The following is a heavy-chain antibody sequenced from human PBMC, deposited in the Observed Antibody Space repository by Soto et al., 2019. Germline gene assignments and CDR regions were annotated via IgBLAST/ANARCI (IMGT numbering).Heavy chain of an antibody. D-gene: IGHD5-12*01. J-gene: IGHJ6*02. Sequence: SETLSLTCTVSGGSISSSSYYWGWIRQPPGKGLEWIGSIYYSGSTYYNPSLKSRVTISVDTSKNQFSLKLGSVTAADTAVYYCARRGDGYNFYYYGMDVWGQGTTVTVSS. CDR1: GGSISSSSYY. V-gene: IGHV4-39*01. CDR3: ARRGDGYNFYYYGMDV. CDR2: IYYSGST.